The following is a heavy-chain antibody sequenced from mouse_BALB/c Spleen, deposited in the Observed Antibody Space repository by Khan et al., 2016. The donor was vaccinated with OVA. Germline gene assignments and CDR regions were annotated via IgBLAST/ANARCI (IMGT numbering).Heavy chain of an antibody. V-gene: IGHV1-9*01. Sequence: QVRLQQSGAELLKPGASVKISCKATGYTFSSYWIEWVKQRPGHGLEWIGEILPGSGSSNYNEKFKGKATLTADSSSNTAYMQLSSLTSEDSAVYYCAKGGKYGDYWGQGTTLTVSS. CDR3: AKGGKYGDY. CDR1: GYTFSSYW. D-gene: IGHD2-1*01. CDR2: ILPGSGSS. J-gene: IGHJ2*01.